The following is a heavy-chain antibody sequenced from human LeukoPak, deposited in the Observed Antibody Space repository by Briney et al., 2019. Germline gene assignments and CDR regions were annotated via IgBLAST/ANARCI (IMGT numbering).Heavy chain of an antibody. Sequence: GGSLRLSCAASGFIFSDYWMSWVRQAPEKGLEWVANIKQDGSQEFYADSVKGRFTISRDNAKNSLYLQMNSLRAEDTAVYYCARDLYSSSYRDYWGQGTLVTVSS. CDR2: IKQDGSQE. V-gene: IGHV3-7*01. D-gene: IGHD6-6*01. CDR1: GFIFSDYW. J-gene: IGHJ4*02. CDR3: ARDLYSSSYRDY.